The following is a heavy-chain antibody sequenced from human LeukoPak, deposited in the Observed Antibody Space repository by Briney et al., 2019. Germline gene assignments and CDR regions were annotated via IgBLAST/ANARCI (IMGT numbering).Heavy chain of an antibody. CDR2: ISSSGSTI. V-gene: IGHV3-11*01. J-gene: IGHJ4*02. CDR1: GFTFSDYY. CDR3: AKDYRTFGLLDS. Sequence: PGGSLRLSCAASGFTFSDYYMSWIRQAPGKGLEWVSYISSSGSTIYYADSVKGRFTISRDNAKNSLYLQMNSLRAEDTGVYYCAKDYRTFGLLDSWGQGALVTVSS. D-gene: IGHD3-10*01.